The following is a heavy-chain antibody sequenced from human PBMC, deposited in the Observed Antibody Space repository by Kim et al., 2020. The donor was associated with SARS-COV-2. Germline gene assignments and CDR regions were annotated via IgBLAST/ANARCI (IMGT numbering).Heavy chain of an antibody. CDR2: INAGNGNT. CDR3: AFDYDYVWGSYRPGDY. CDR1: GYTFTSYA. Sequence: ASVKVSCKASGYTFTSYAMHWVRQAPGQRLEWMGWINAGNGNTKYSQKFQGRVTITRDTSASTAYMELSSLRSEDTAVYYCAFDYDYVWGSYRPGDYWGQGTLVTVSS. J-gene: IGHJ4*02. V-gene: IGHV1-3*01. D-gene: IGHD3-16*02.